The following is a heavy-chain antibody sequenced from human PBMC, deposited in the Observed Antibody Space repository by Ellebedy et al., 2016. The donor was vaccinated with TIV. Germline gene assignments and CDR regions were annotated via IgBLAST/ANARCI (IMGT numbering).Heavy chain of an antibody. Sequence: GESLKISCAASGFTFSSYGMHWVRQAPGKGLEWVAVIWYDGSNKYYADSVKGRFTISRDNAKNTLYLQMNSLRAEDTAVYYCAILRGRTGDLDYWGQGALVTVSS. CDR1: GFTFSSYG. CDR2: IWYDGSNK. J-gene: IGHJ4*02. D-gene: IGHD7-27*01. CDR3: AILRGRTGDLDY. V-gene: IGHV3-33*03.